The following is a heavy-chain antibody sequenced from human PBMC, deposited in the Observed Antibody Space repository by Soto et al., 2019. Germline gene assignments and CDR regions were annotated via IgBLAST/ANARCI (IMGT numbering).Heavy chain of an antibody. CDR3: ARRYCSSTSCLIDY. J-gene: IGHJ4*02. CDR2: ISSSGSTM. V-gene: IGHV3-48*03. Sequence: PGGSLRLSCAASGFTFITYEMNWVRQAPGKGLEWVSYISSSGSTMYYADSVQGRFTISRDNAKNSLYLQMNSLRAEDTAVYYCARRYCSSTSCLIDYWGQGTLVTVSS. D-gene: IGHD2-2*01. CDR1: GFTFITYE.